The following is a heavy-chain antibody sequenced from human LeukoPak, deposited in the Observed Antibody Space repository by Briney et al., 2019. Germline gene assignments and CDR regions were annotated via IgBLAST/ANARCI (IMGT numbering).Heavy chain of an antibody. V-gene: IGHV3-23*01. Sequence: GGSLRLSCAASGFTFSTYAMIWVRQAPGQGLEWVSAISAAGDKTFYADSVKGRFTISRDNYKNTLYLQMNSLRAEDTAVYYCAKGRQWLVRGVDYWGQGTLVTVSS. D-gene: IGHD6-19*01. CDR1: GFTFSTYA. CDR3: AKGRQWLVRGVDY. CDR2: ISAAGDKT. J-gene: IGHJ4*02.